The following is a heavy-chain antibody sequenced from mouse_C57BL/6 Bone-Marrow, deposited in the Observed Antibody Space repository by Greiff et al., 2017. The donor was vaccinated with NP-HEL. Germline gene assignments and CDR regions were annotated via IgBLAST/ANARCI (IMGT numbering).Heavy chain of an antibody. D-gene: IGHD1-1*01. Sequence: ESGPGLVKPSQSLSLTCSVTGYSITSGYYWNWIRQFPGNKLEWMGYISYDGSNNYNPSLKNRISITRDTSKNQFFLKLNSVTTEDTATYYCASRGVERPYFDYWGQGTTLTVSS. J-gene: IGHJ2*01. CDR2: ISYDGSN. V-gene: IGHV3-6*01. CDR3: ASRGVERPYFDY. CDR1: GYSITSGYY.